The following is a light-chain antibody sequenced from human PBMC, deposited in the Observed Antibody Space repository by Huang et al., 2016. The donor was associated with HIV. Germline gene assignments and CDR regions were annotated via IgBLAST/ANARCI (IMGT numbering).Light chain of an antibody. CDR3: QQYNRWPRT. CDR1: QGIGNK. CDR2: DAS. V-gene: IGKV3-15*01. Sequence: TQSPVTLSVSPGERVTPSCRASQGIGNKLAWYQLKPGQAPRLLIFDASYRATDIPARFSGGGSEIDFTLTISDLQSEDSAVYYCQQYNRWPRTFGQGTKVDIK. J-gene: IGKJ2*01.